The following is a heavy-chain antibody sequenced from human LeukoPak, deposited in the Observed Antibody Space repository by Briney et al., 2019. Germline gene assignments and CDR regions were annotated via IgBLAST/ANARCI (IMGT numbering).Heavy chain of an antibody. V-gene: IGHV4-61*02. J-gene: IGHJ5*02. CDR1: GGSISSGGYY. CDR3: ARGVVSWFDP. Sequence: PSETLSLTCTVSGGSISSGGYYWSWIRQHPGKGLEWIGRIYTSGSTNYNPSLKSRVTMSVDTSKDQFSLKLSSVTAADTAVYYCARGVVSWFDPWGQGTLVTVSS. CDR2: IYTSGST.